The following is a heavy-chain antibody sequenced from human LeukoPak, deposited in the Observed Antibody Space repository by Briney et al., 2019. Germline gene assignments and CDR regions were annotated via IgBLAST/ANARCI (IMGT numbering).Heavy chain of an antibody. CDR3: ARDRPYYDFWSGQQGDAFDT. CDR1: GYTFTGYY. J-gene: IGHJ3*02. Sequence: ASVKVSCKASGYTFTGYYMHWVRQAPGQGLEWMGWISAYNGNTNYAQKLQGRVTMTTDTSTSTAYMELRSLRSDDTAVYYCARDRPYYDFWSGQQGDAFDTWGQGTMVTVSS. V-gene: IGHV1-18*04. CDR2: ISAYNGNT. D-gene: IGHD3-3*01.